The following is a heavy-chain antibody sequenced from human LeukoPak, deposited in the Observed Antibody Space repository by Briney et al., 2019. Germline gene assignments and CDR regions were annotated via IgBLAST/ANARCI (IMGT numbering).Heavy chain of an antibody. J-gene: IGHJ5*01. Sequence: SETLSLTCTVSGYSISSGYYWGWIRQPPGKGLEWIGSMYHSGSTHYNPSLKSRVTILLDTSKNQFSLNLSSVTAADTAVYYCARRPRGVIIKSWFDSWGQGTLVTVSS. D-gene: IGHD3-10*01. CDR1: GYSISSGYY. CDR2: MYHSGST. CDR3: ARRPRGVIIKSWFDS. V-gene: IGHV4-38-2*02.